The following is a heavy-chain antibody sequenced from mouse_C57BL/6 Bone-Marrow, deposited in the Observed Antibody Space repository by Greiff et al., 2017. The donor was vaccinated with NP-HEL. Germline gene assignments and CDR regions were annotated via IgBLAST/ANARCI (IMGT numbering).Heavy chain of an antibody. CDR2: IWTGGGT. D-gene: IGHD2-1*01. J-gene: IGHJ4*01. V-gene: IGHV2-9-1*01. Sequence: QVQLKESGPGLVAPSQSLSITCTVSGFSLTSYAISWVRPPPGKGLEWLGVIWTGGGTNSNSALNSRLSISKDNSKSQVFVKMNSLQTDDTARYYCARTYGNPYYYAMDYWGQGTSVTVSS. CDR3: ARTYGNPYYYAMDY. CDR1: GFSLTSYA.